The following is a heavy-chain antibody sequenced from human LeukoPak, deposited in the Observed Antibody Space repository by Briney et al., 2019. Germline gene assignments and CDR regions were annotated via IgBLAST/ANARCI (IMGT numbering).Heavy chain of an antibody. CDR3: ARHEWGITNAFDI. J-gene: IGHJ3*02. Sequence: SETLSLTCAVSGGSFSSSDYYWGWIRQPPGKGLEWIGSIYYSGTTYYNPSLKSRVTISVDTSKKQFSLKLRSVTAADTAVYYCARHEWGITNAFDIWGQGTMVTVSS. D-gene: IGHD1-14*01. CDR2: IYYSGTT. CDR1: GGSFSSSDYY. V-gene: IGHV4-39*01.